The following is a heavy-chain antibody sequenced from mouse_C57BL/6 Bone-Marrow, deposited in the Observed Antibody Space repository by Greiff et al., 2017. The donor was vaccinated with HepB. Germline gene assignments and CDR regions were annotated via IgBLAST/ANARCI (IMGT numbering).Heavy chain of an antibody. J-gene: IGHJ4*01. CDR2: IDPNSGGT. CDR3: ARPIPIYYDYGYYAMDY. V-gene: IGHV1-72*01. CDR1: GYTFTSYW. D-gene: IGHD2-4*01. Sequence: QVQLQQPGAELVKPGASVKLSCKASGYTFTSYWMHWVKQSPGRGLEWIGRIDPNSGGTKYNEKFKSKATLTVDKPSSTAYMQLSSLTSEDSAVYYCARPIPIYYDYGYYAMDYWGQGTSVTVSS.